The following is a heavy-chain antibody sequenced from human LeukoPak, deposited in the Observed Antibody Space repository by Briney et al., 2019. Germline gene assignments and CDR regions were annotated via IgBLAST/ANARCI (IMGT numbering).Heavy chain of an antibody. CDR1: GFTFSSYE. CDR2: ISSSGSTI. Sequence: PVGSLRLSCAASGFTFSSYEMNWVRQAPGKGLEWVSYISSSGSTIYYADSVKGRFTISRDNAKNSLYLQMNSLRAEDTAVYYCARASGYSSSWGYFDYWGQGTLVTVSS. J-gene: IGHJ4*02. CDR3: ARASGYSSSWGYFDY. V-gene: IGHV3-48*03. D-gene: IGHD6-13*01.